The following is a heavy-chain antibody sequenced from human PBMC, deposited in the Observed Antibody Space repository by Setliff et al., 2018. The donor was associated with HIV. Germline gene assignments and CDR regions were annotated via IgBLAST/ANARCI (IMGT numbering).Heavy chain of an antibody. V-gene: IGHV4-39*01. CDR2: VYYSGST. J-gene: IGHJ6*03. Sequence: SETLSLTCSVSGGSIEFSSYYWGWIRQPPGKGLEWIGSVYYSGSTYYNPSLKSRLTISVDTSTNKFSLKLSSVTAADTAVYYCASAYCGGDCYSRTRKFYYYYYMDVWGKGTTVTVSS. D-gene: IGHD2-21*02. CDR1: GGSIEFSSYY. CDR3: ASAYCGGDCYSRTRKFYYYYYMDV.